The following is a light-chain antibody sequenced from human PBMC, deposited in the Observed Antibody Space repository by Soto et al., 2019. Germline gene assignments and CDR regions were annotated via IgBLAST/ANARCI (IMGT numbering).Light chain of an antibody. J-gene: IGKJ1*01. CDR2: LAS. CDR3: MQALQPPRT. Sequence: DIVMTQSPLSLPVTPGEPASIACRSSQSLLHGNGYNYLDLYLQKPGQPPKILIYLASNPASGLPDRFSGSGSGTDFTVNISTLDAEAVGLYYCMQALQPPRTLGQGTTVDLK. CDR1: QSLLHGNGYNY. V-gene: IGKV2-28*01.